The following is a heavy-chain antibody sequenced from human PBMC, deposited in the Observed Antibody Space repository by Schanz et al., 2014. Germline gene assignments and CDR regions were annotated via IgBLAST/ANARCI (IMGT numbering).Heavy chain of an antibody. J-gene: IGHJ4*02. CDR1: GFTFSSYA. CDR2: ISNDGSIK. CDR3: ASPSGYSDYGTYFDF. V-gene: IGHV3-30-3*01. Sequence: QVQLLQFGGGVVQPGRSLRLSCAASGFTFSSYAMHWVRQAPGKELEWVALISNDGSIKYYADSVEGRFTISRDNSRNTLYLQMNSLRTEDTAVYYCASPSGYSDYGTYFDFWGQGTLVTVSS. D-gene: IGHD5-12*01.